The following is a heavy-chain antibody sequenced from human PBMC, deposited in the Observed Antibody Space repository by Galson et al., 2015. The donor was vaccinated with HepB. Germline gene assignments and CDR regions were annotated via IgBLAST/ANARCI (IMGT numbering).Heavy chain of an antibody. CDR1: GFTVSSNY. V-gene: IGHV3-53*01. D-gene: IGHD4-17*01. CDR3: ARGSYGDCETGAFDI. Sequence: SLRLSCAASGFTVSSNYMSWVRQAPGKGLEWVSVIYSGGSTYYADSVKGRSTISRDNSENTLYLQMNSLRAEDTAVYYCARGSYGDCETGAFDIWGQGTMVTVSS. CDR2: IYSGGST. J-gene: IGHJ3*02.